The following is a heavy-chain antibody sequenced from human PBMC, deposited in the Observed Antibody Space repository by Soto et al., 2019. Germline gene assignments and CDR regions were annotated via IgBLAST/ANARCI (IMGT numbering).Heavy chain of an antibody. CDR2: IYEGGNT. J-gene: IGHJ3*02. V-gene: IGHV4-30-2*01. CDR3: VRRSPEDAFDI. CDR1: GGSIISDGYS. Sequence: SETLSLTCAVSGGSIISDGYSWSWIRQPPGKGLQWIGHIYEGGNTYYTPSLESRDAISTDKSKNQFSLRLSSVTAADTAVYYCVRRSPEDAFDIWGQGTMVTVSS.